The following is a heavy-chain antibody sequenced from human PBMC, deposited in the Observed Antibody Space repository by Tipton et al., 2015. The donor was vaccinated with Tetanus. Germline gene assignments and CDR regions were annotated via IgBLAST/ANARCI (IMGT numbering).Heavy chain of an antibody. Sequence: SLRLSCAASGFTFSTHGMHWVRQAPGKGLEWVALVWYDGTRKYYTESVEGRFTISRDNSKNTLYLQMDSLRVEDTATYFCARERFVGWLGPLDCRGQGTLVTVSS. CDR3: ARERFVGWLGPLDC. V-gene: IGHV3-33*01. CDR2: VWYDGTRK. CDR1: GFTFSTHG. D-gene: IGHD3-3*01. J-gene: IGHJ4*02.